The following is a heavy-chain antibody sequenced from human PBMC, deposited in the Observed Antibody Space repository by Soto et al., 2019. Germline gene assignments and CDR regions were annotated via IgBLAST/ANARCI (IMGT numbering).Heavy chain of an antibody. Sequence: NPSETLSLTCTVSGGSISSYYWSWIRQPPGKGLEWIGYIYYSGSTNYNPSLKSRVTISVDTSKNQFSLKLSSVTAADTAVYYCARLWGSGSYTHLDYWGQGTLVTVSS. V-gene: IGHV4-59*08. CDR2: IYYSGST. D-gene: IGHD3-10*01. J-gene: IGHJ4*02. CDR1: GGSISSYY. CDR3: ARLWGSGSYTHLDY.